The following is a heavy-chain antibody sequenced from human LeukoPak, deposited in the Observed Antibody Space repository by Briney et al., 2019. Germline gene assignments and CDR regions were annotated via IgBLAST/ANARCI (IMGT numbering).Heavy chain of an antibody. CDR2: IYYSGST. CDR1: GGSVSSSSYY. D-gene: IGHD6-13*01. J-gene: IGHJ1*01. V-gene: IGHV4-39*07. Sequence: SETLSLTCTVSGGSVSSSSYYWGWIRQPPGRGLEWIGTIYYSGSTYYNPSLRGRVTISVDTSKNQFSLRLSSVTAADTAVYYCARVAASGIYVIAEYFQHWGQGTLVTVSS. CDR3: ARVAASGIYVIAEYFQH.